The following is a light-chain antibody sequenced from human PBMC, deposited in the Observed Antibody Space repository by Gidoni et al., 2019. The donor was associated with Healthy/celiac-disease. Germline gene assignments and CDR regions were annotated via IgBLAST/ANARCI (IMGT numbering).Light chain of an antibody. CDR3: QQSYSTRYT. J-gene: IGKJ2*01. Sequence: DSQMTQSPSSLSASVGDRVTITCRASQSISSYLNWYQQKPGKAPKLLIYAASSLQSGVPSRFSGSGSGTDFTLTISSLQPEDFATYYCQQSYSTRYTFXQXTKLEIK. CDR1: QSISSY. V-gene: IGKV1-39*01. CDR2: AAS.